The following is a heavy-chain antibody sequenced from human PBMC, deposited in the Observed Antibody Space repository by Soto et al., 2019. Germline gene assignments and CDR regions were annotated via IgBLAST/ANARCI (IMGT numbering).Heavy chain of an antibody. CDR3: AAADMTTFI. J-gene: IGHJ4*02. Sequence: QMHLVQSGPEVKKPGTSVKVSCKASGFTFPSSAVQWVRQARGQRLEWIGWIVVGNDNTNSAQKFQERVTFTRDMSTSTVYMELSSLKSEDTDVYYCAAADMTTFIWGQGTLVTVSS. V-gene: IGHV1-58*01. CDR1: GFTFPSSA. D-gene: IGHD1-1*01. CDR2: IVVGNDNT.